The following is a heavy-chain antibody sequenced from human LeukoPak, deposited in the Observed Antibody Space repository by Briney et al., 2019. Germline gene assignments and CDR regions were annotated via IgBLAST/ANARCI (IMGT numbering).Heavy chain of an antibody. D-gene: IGHD6-19*01. Sequence: PGGSLRLSCAVSGFTVSSIYMCWVRQAPGKGLEWVSFIYSDGNTYYGDSVKGRFTLSRDSSRNTLYLQMNSLTVDDTAVYYCAGDTHSSSWYDHWGQGTLVTVSS. CDR1: GFTVSSIY. CDR3: AGDTHSSSWYDH. J-gene: IGHJ5*02. CDR2: IYSDGNT. V-gene: IGHV3-53*01.